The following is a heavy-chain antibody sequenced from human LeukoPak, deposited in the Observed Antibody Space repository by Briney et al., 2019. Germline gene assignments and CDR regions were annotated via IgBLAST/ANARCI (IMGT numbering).Heavy chain of an antibody. CDR3: VRGDYGDYTLFDY. J-gene: IGHJ4*02. CDR2: IYSGGSI. CDR1: GFTVSSNY. D-gene: IGHD4-17*01. V-gene: IGHV3-53*01. Sequence: PGGSLRLSCAASGFTVSSNYMSWVRQAPGKGLEWVSVIYSGGSIYYADSVKGRFTISRDNSKNTLYLQMNSLRAEDTAVYYCVRGDYGDYTLFDYWGQGTLVTVPS.